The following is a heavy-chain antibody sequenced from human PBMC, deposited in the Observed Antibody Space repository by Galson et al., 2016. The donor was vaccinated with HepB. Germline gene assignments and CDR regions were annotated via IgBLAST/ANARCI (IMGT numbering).Heavy chain of an antibody. CDR2: IWYDGSNK. Sequence: SLRLSCAASGFTFSSYGMHWVRQAPGKGLEWVAIIWYDGSNKYYADSVKGRFTISRDNSKSTLYLRMNSLRVEDTAVYYCVKGEYGQRFLEWLAPFDYWGQGALVTVSS. D-gene: IGHD3-3*01. CDR3: VKGEYGQRFLEWLAPFDY. V-gene: IGHV3-33*06. J-gene: IGHJ4*02. CDR1: GFTFSSYG.